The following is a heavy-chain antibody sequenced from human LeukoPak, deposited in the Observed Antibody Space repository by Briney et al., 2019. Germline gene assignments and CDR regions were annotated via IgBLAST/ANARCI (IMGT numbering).Heavy chain of an antibody. D-gene: IGHD6-19*01. Sequence: PGGSLRLSCAASGFTLSNYVVXWVRQAPGXGLXWVSAISGSGGSKKYADSVKGRSTISGDNSKNTLYLQMNSLRAEDTAVYYCAKSQSGWYSFDYWGQGTLVTVSS. CDR3: AKSQSGWYSFDY. J-gene: IGHJ4*02. CDR2: ISGSGGSK. V-gene: IGHV3-23*01. CDR1: GFTLSNYV.